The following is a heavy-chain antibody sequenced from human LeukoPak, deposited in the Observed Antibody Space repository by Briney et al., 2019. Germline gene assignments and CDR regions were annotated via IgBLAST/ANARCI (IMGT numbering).Heavy chain of an antibody. D-gene: IGHD6-19*01. CDR1: GFTFSSYA. J-gene: IGHJ4*02. CDR2: ISVSGGST. Sequence: GGSLRLSCAASGFTFSSYAMSWVRQAPGKGLEWVSGISVSGGSTYYADSVKGRFTISRDNSKNTLYLQMNSLRAEDTAVYYCARHSSYSSGWGDWGQGTLVTVSS. V-gene: IGHV3-23*01. CDR3: ARHSSYSSGWGD.